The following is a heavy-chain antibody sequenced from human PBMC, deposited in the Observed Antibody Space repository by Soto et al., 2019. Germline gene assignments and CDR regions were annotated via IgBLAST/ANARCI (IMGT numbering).Heavy chain of an antibody. Sequence: HPGGSLILSCAASGFTFSSYEMNWVRQAPGKGLEWVSYISSSGSPIYYADSVKGRFTISRDNAKSSLYLQMNSLRAEDTAVYYCAREGNPAIAVAVFLDAFDIWGLGTMVTVSS. J-gene: IGHJ3*02. D-gene: IGHD6-19*01. CDR2: ISSSGSPI. V-gene: IGHV3-48*03. CDR3: AREGNPAIAVAVFLDAFDI. CDR1: GFTFSSYE.